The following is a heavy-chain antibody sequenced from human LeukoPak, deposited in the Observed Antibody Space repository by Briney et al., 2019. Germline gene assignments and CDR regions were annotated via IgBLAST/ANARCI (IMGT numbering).Heavy chain of an antibody. V-gene: IGHV3-7*01. CDR1: GFTFSSYW. CDR2: IKTDGSEN. Sequence: PGGSLRLSCAASGFTFSSYWMMRVRQAPGKGLEWVATIKTDGSENYHVDSVKGRFSISRDNTKNSLFLQLNSLRVEDTAVYYCVRYEMDVWGQGTTVTVSS. D-gene: IGHD3-3*01. CDR3: VRYEMDV. J-gene: IGHJ6*02.